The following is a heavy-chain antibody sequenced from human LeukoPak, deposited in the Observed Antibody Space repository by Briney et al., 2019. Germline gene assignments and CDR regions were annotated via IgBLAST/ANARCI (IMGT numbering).Heavy chain of an antibody. CDR3: ATWGMDIVVVPAARRRVWFDP. J-gene: IGHJ5*02. D-gene: IGHD2-2*03. V-gene: IGHV3-30*02. CDR1: GFTFSSYG. Sequence: GGSLRLSCAASGFTFSSYGMHWVRQAPGKGLEWVAFIRYDGSNKYYADSVKGRFTISRDNSKNTLYLQMNSLRAEDTAVYYCATWGMDIVVVPAARRRVWFDPWGQGTLVTVSS. CDR2: IRYDGSNK.